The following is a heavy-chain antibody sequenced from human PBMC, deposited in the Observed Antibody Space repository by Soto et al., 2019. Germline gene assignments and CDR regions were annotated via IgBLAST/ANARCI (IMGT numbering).Heavy chain of an antibody. CDR3: ARDHRWGYEYGDYGDS. J-gene: IGHJ5*01. V-gene: IGHV3-20*04. CDR1: GFSLDEYG. Sequence: EVQLVESGGGVVRPGGSLRLACVVSGFSLDEYGMSWVRQAPGKGPEWVSGMHRNGNSTGYADSVKGRFTISRDDGKTSLYLQMNSLRAEDTAFYYCARDHRWGYEYGDYGDSWGHGTLVTVSS. CDR2: MHRNGNST. D-gene: IGHD4-17*01.